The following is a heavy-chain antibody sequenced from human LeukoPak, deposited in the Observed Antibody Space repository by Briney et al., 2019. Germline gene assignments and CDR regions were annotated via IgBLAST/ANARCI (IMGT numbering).Heavy chain of an antibody. Sequence: SETLSLTCTVSGGSISSYYWSWIRQPAGKGLEWIGRIYTSGSTNYNPSLKSRVTMSVDTSKNQFSLKLSSVTAADTAVYYCARETDYCGSGSYYGMDVWGQGTTVTVSS. D-gene: IGHD3-10*01. CDR1: GGSISSYY. V-gene: IGHV4-4*07. CDR2: IYTSGST. J-gene: IGHJ6*02. CDR3: ARETDYCGSGSYYGMDV.